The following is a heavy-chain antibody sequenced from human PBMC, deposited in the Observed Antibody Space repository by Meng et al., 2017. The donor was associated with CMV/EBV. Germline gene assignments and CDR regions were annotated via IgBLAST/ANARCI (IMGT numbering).Heavy chain of an antibody. CDR1: GFTFSDHY. CDR3: ARSQGDFWSGSDAFDI. CDR2: TRNKANSYTT. V-gene: IGHV3-72*01. J-gene: IGHJ3*02. D-gene: IGHD3-3*01. Sequence: GSLKISCAASGFTFSDHYMDWVRQAPGKGLEWVGRTRNKANSYTTEYAASVKGRFTISRDDSKNSLYLQMNSLKTEDTAVYYCARSQGDFWSGSDAFDIWGQGTMVTVSS.